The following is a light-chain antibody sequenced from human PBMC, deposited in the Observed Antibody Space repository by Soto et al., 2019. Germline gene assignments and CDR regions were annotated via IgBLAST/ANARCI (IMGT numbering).Light chain of an antibody. J-gene: IGKJ1*01. CDR1: QSVSSSY. CDR2: GAS. V-gene: IGKV3-20*01. CDR3: QQLGRPPGT. Sequence: EIVLTQSPGTLSLSPGERVTLSCRASQSVSSSYLAWYQQKTGQAPRLLFYGASSRATGIPDRFSGSGSGKYLILPIRSRELVDFAVYSCQQLGRPPGTFGQGTKVETK.